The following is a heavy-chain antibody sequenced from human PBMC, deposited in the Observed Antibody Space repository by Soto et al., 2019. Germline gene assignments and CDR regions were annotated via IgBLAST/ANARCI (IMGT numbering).Heavy chain of an antibody. Sequence: QVLLVQSGPEVKKPGSSVKVSCKASGGTFNNYAINWVRQAPGKGLEWMGGIIPTFGTGNHAQKFQGRVTMTADDSTTTAYMELTSMRAAHPALYYFASCDGTLVLGGRSSPYEMDVWGQGTTVSVSS. J-gene: IGHJ6*02. V-gene: IGHV1-69*01. D-gene: IGHD3-10*01. CDR1: GGTFNNYA. CDR3: ASCDGTLVLGGRSSPYEMDV. CDR2: IIPTFGTG.